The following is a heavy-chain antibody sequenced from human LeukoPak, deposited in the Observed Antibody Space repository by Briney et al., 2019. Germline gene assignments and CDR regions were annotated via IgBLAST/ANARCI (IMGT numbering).Heavy chain of an antibody. V-gene: IGHV4-30-4*01. CDR2: IYYSGST. CDR1: GGSISSGDYY. J-gene: IGHJ4*02. D-gene: IGHD3-10*02. CDR3: ARGWMIYYVAGYIDY. Sequence: SETLSLTCTVSGGSISSGDYYWSWISQPPGKGLEWIGYIYYSGSTYYNPSLKSRVTISVDTSKNQFSLKLSSVTAADTAVYYCARGWMIYYVAGYIDYWGQGTLVTVSS.